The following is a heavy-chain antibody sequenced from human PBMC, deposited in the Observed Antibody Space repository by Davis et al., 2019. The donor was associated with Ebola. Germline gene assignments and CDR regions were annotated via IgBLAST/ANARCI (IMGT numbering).Heavy chain of an antibody. D-gene: IGHD2-2*01. Sequence: SETLSLTCAVYGGSSSGYYWSWIRQPPGKGLEWIGEIIHIGSTNYNPSLKSRVTISIDTSKNQFSLKLRSVTAADTAVYYCARKPARWENWFDPWGQGTLVTVSS. CDR1: GGSSSGYY. CDR2: IIHIGST. V-gene: IGHV4-34*12. CDR3: ARKPARWENWFDP. J-gene: IGHJ5*02.